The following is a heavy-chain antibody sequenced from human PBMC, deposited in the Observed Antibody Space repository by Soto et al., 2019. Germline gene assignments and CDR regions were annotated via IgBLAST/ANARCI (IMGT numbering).Heavy chain of an antibody. CDR3: AQDIRRGENYGLFDA. Sequence: PGGSLRLSCAASGLTFSNCGMSWVRQAPGKGLEWVSSISVGGHNTYYADSVKARFTISRDNSKKTLYLQMNSLRAEDTAIYYCAQDIRRGENYGLFDAWGQGTLVTVSS. D-gene: IGHD4-17*01. CDR1: GLTFSNCG. V-gene: IGHV3-23*01. J-gene: IGHJ5*02. CDR2: ISVGGHNT.